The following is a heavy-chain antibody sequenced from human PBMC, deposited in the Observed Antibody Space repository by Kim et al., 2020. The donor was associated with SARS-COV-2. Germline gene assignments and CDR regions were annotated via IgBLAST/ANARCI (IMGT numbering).Heavy chain of an antibody. CDR2: IYYSGST. CDR3: ARVSGLGTMIVVVTHFDY. D-gene: IGHD3-22*01. CDR1: GGSISSGGYY. Sequence: SETLSLTCTVSGGSISSGGYYWSWIRQHPGKGLEWIGYIYYSGSTYYNPSLKSRVTISVDTSKNQFSLKLSSVTAADTAVYYCARVSGLGTMIVVVTHFDYWGQGTLVTVSS. J-gene: IGHJ4*02. V-gene: IGHV4-31*03.